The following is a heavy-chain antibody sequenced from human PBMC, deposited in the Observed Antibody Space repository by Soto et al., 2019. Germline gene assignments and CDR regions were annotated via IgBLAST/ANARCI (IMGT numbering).Heavy chain of an antibody. CDR2: IIPIFGTA. Sequence: SVKVACEASGGTLSSYAISWVRQAPVQGLEWMGGIIPIFGTANYAQRFQGRVTITADESTSTAYMELSSLRSEDTAVYYCARVRFLEWFTDGMDVWGQGTTVTVSS. CDR3: ARVRFLEWFTDGMDV. CDR1: GGTLSSYA. J-gene: IGHJ6*02. D-gene: IGHD3-3*01. V-gene: IGHV1-69*01.